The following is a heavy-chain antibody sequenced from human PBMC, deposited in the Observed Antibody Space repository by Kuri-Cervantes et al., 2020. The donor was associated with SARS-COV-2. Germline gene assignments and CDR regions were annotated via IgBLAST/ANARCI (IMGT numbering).Heavy chain of an antibody. CDR3: ARAAGDQGEYYYYYYMDV. Sequence: SETLSLTCTVSGYSISSGYYWGWIRQPQGKGLEWIGSIYHSGSTYYNPSLKSRVTISVDTSKNQFSLKLSSVTAADTAVYYCARAAGDQGEYYYYYYMDVWGKGTTVTVSS. J-gene: IGHJ6*03. CDR2: IYHSGST. V-gene: IGHV4-38-2*02. CDR1: GYSISSGYY. D-gene: IGHD7-27*01.